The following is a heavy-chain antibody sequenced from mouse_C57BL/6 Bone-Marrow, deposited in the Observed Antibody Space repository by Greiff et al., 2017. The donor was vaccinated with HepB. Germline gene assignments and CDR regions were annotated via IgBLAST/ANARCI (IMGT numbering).Heavy chain of an antibody. CDR1: GFSLTSYG. CDR3: ARNFLYYYGSSFYAMDY. CDR2: IWSGGST. Sequence: VQLVESGPGLVQPSQSLSITCTVSGFSLTSYGVHWVRQSPGKGLEWLGVIWSGGSTDYNAAFISRLSISKDNSKSQVFFKMHSLQADDTAIYYCARNFLYYYGSSFYAMDYWGQGTSVTVSS. V-gene: IGHV2-2*01. D-gene: IGHD1-1*01. J-gene: IGHJ4*01.